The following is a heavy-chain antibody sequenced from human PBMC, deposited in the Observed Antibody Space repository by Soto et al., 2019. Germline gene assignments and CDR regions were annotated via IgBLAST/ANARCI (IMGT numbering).Heavy chain of an antibody. CDR3: AVLSIAAVVDF. V-gene: IGHV3-7*01. CDR1: GFIFSNFW. J-gene: IGHJ4*02. D-gene: IGHD6-25*01. Sequence: EEQLVESGGGLVQPGGSLRLSCAASGFIFSNFWIDWVRQAPGKGLEWVAKINQDGSEKYYVDSVKGRFTISRDNAKNSLYRQMNSLRAEDTAVYYCAVLSIAAVVDFWGQGTLITVSS. CDR2: INQDGSEK.